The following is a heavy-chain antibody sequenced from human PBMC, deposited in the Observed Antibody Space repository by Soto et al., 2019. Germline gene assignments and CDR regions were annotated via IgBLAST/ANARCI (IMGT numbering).Heavy chain of an antibody. V-gene: IGHV5-10-1*01. D-gene: IGHD3-10*01. CDR2: IDPSDSYT. J-gene: IGHJ3*02. CDR3: ERAGSDDAFDI. CDR1: GYSFTSYW. Sequence: GESLKISCKGSGYSFTSYWISWVRQMPGKGLEWMGRIDPSDSYTNYSPSFQGHVTISADKYISTAYLQWSSLKASDTAMYYCERAGSDDAFDIWGQGTMVTVSS.